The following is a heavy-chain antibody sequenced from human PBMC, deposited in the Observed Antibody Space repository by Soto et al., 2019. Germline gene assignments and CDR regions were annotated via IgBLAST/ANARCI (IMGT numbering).Heavy chain of an antibody. D-gene: IGHD1-7*01. CDR1: GGSISSYY. CDR2: IYYSGST. J-gene: IGHJ4*02. V-gene: IGHV4-59*01. Sequence: QVQLQESGPGLVKPSETLSLTCTVSGGSISSYYWSWIRQPPGKGLEWIGYIYYSGSTNYNPSLKSRLTISVDPAKNQFFLKLSSVNAADTAVYYCARRYGTTFACWGQGTLVTVSS. CDR3: ARRYGTTFAC.